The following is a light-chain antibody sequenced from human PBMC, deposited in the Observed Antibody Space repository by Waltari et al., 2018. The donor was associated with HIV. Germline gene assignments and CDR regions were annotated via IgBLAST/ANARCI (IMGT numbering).Light chain of an antibody. CDR3: QVCDTNVDWV. Sequence: SSLLTLPPSVSVAPGQSATLACIGHNIATNVVHWYPQRPDQAPEVVVHEDKERPPEIPVRSSGSNSGDQATLTIDNDEDDDEAVYYCQVCDTNVDWVFGGGTKLTVL. CDR2: EDK. CDR1: NIATNV. V-gene: IGLV3-21*02. J-gene: IGLJ3*02.